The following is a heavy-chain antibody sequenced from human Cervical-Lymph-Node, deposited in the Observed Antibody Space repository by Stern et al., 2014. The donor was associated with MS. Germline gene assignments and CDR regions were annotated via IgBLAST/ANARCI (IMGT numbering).Heavy chain of an antibody. V-gene: IGHV3-11*01. J-gene: IGHJ2*01. CDR1: GITFSDKY. Sequence: QVQLVQSGGGLVKPGGSLRLSCAASGITFSDKYMSWIRQAPGKGLEWLAYISSSGSTIYYADSVNGRFTISRDNSRNSVYLQMNSLRVEDTAVYYCASRRYSDSSGLYWYFDLWGRGTLVSAYS. CDR2: ISSSGSTI. CDR3: ASRRYSDSSGLYWYFDL. D-gene: IGHD3-22*01.